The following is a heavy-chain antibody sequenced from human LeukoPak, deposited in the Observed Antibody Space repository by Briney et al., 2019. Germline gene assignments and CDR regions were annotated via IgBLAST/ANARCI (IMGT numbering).Heavy chain of an antibody. CDR3: ARDYSYGPSDAFDI. V-gene: IGHV1-18*01. D-gene: IGHD5-18*01. CDR2: ISAYNGNT. J-gene: IGHJ3*02. CDR1: GYTFTSYG. Sequence: ATVKVSCKASGYTFTSYGISWVRQAPGQGLEWMGWISAYNGNTNYAQKLQGGVTMTTDTSTSTAYMELRSLRSDDTAVYYCARDYSYGPSDAFDIWGQGTMVTVSS.